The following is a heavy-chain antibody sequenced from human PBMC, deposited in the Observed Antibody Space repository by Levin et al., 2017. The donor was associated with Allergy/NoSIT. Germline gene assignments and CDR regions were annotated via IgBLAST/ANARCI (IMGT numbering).Heavy chain of an antibody. Sequence: SQTLSLPCDVYGGSVSGYYWSWIRQPPGKGLEWIGEINHSGSTYYNPSLESRVTISGDTSKNQFSLKLSSVAAADTGLYYCARSTGYYSIDAFDIWGQGTMVTVSS. J-gene: IGHJ3*02. CDR3: ARSTGYYSIDAFDI. V-gene: IGHV4-34*01. CDR2: INHSGST. CDR1: GGSVSGYY. D-gene: IGHD3-22*01.